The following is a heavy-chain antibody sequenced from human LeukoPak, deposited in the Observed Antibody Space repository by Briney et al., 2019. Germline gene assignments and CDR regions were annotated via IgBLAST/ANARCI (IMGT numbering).Heavy chain of an antibody. CDR3: ARDNSVRDEAWWFYP. CDR2: INPTGGST. V-gene: IGHV1-46*01. J-gene: IGHJ5*02. Sequence: ASVKVSCKASGYTFTGYYMHWVRQAPGQGLEWMGLINPTGGSTGYAQKFQGRVTLTRDMSTSTDYLELSSLRSEDTAVYYCARDNSVRDEAWWFYPWGQGTLVTVSS. CDR1: GYTFTGYY. D-gene: IGHD5-24*01.